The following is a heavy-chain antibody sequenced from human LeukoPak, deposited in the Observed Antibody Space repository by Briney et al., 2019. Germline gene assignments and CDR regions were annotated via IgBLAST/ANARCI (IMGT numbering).Heavy chain of an antibody. CDR2: IYPGDSDT. V-gene: IGHV5-51*01. CDR3: ARLQLQHTTRRVWFDP. Sequence: GESLKISCKGSGYSFTSYWIGWVRQMPGKGLEWMGIIYPGDSDTRYSPSFQGQVTISADKSISTAYLQWSSLKASDTAMYYCARLQLQHTTRRVWFDPWGQGTLVTVSS. CDR1: GYSFTSYW. D-gene: IGHD1-1*01. J-gene: IGHJ5*02.